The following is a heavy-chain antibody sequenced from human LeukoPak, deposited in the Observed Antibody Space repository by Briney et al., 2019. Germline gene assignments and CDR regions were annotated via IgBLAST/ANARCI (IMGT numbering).Heavy chain of an antibody. CDR2: ISGSGGST. V-gene: IGHV3-23*01. CDR3: ARDVEVCRIGACYWTTFDC. J-gene: IGHJ4*02. Sequence: GGSLRLSCAASGFTFSNYAMTWVRQAPGRGLEGGSTISGSGGSTYYADSVKGRFTISRDTASDTVNLQMNSLRAEDTAVYYCARDVEVCRIGACYWTTFDCWGQGTLVTVSS. D-gene: IGHD2-21*02. CDR1: GFTFSNYA.